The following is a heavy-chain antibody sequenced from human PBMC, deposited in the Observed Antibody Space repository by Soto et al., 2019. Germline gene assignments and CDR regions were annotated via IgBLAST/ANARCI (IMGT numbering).Heavy chain of an antibody. Sequence: NPSETLSLTCSVSGDSIRSYYWTWIRQPPGKGLQWIGYVFHTGNTNYNPSLKSRVTISEDASKNQVSLRLTSVTAADTAVYFCAREQYNWKIWGQGTLVTSPQ. CDR3: AREQYNWKI. CDR1: GDSIRSYY. V-gene: IGHV4-59*01. CDR2: VFHTGNT. J-gene: IGHJ4*02. D-gene: IGHD1-20*01.